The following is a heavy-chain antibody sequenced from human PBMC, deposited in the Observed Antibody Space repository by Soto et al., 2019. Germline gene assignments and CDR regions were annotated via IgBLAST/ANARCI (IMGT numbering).Heavy chain of an antibody. CDR3: AKQVDVCSSNSCHTPHES. V-gene: IGHV3-23*01. CDR2: ISGSGGST. Sequence: EVQLLESGGGLVQPGGSLRLSCAASGFIFSSYAMSWVRQAPGKGLEWVAAISGSGGSTYYADSVKGRFTISRDNSKNTLYLQMNSLRAEDTAVYYCAKQVDVCSSNSCHTPHESWGQGTLVTVAS. D-gene: IGHD2-2*01. CDR1: GFIFSSYA. J-gene: IGHJ5*02.